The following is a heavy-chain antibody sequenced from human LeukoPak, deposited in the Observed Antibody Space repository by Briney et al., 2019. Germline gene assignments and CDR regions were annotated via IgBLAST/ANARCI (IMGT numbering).Heavy chain of an antibody. J-gene: IGHJ4*02. CDR2: IIPIFGTA. CDR1: GGTFSSYA. V-gene: IGHV1-69*05. Sequence: GASVKVSCKASGGTFSSYAISWVRQAPGQGLEWMGGIIPIFGTANYAQKFQGRVTITTDESTSTVYMELSSLRSEDTAVYYCATQKPQHSSSSDFDYWGQGTLVTVSS. CDR3: ATQKPQHSSSSDFDY. D-gene: IGHD6-6*01.